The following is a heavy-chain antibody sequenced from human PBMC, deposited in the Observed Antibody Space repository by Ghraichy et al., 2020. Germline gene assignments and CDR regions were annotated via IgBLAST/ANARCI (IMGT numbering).Heavy chain of an antibody. CDR3: ARGSTVVRFYYYDGMDV. CDR1: GFSFSSYS. CDR2: ITSSSRTT. V-gene: IGHV3-48*02. J-gene: IGHJ6*02. Sequence: ETLSLTCVGSGFSFSSYSMNWVRQSPGKGLEWVSYITSSSRTTSYADSVKGRFTISRDNAQNSLYLQMNSLRDEDTAVYYCARGSTVVRFYYYDGMDVWGQGTTFTVSS. D-gene: IGHD4-23*01.